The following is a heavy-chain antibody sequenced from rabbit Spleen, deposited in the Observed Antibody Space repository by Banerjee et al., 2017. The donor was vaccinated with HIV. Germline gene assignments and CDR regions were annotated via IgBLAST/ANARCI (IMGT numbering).Heavy chain of an antibody. CDR2: INAATGKP. J-gene: IGHJ4*01. Sequence: QEQLKETGGGLVKPEGSLTLTCKASGFSFGDRDVMCWVRQAPGKGLEWIACINAATGKPVYATWAKGRFTISRTSSTTVTLRMTSLTAADRAAYFCARDLVGVIGWNFYLWGPGTLVTVS. V-gene: IGHV1S45*01. CDR1: GFSFGDRDV. CDR3: ARDLVGVIGWNFYL. D-gene: IGHD1-1*01.